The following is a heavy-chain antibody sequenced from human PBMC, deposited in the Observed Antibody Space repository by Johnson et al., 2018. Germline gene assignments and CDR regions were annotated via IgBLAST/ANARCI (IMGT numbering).Heavy chain of an antibody. J-gene: IGHJ6*03. V-gene: IGHV3-7*01. D-gene: IGHD3-10*01. Sequence: EVQLVESGGGVVQPGGSLRLSCAASGFTFSSYWMSWVRQAPGKGLEWVANIKQDGSEKYYVDSVKGRFTISRDNAKNSLYLQMNSLRAEETAVYYCASEKLRGGYYMDVWGKGTTGTVS. CDR3: ASEKLRGGYYMDV. CDR2: IKQDGSEK. CDR1: GFTFSSYW.